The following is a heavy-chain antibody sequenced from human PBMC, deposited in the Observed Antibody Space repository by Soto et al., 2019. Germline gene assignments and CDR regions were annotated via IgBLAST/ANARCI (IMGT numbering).Heavy chain of an antibody. D-gene: IGHD1-1*01. CDR3: ARDPATTPDQAMDV. V-gene: IGHV3-53*01. CDR2: IYTDERT. Sequence: GGPQRHRYTASGFKVRDSFIMRIRQAPGKGLEWVSLIYTDERTFYGDSVKGRFTISRDDSKNTVFLQMNSLRAEDTAVYYCARDPATTPDQAMDVWGQGTTVTVSS. J-gene: IGHJ6*02. CDR1: GFKVRDSF.